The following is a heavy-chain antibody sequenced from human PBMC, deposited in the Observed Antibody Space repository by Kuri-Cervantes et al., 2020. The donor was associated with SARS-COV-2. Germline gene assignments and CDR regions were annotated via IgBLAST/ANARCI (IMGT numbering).Heavy chain of an antibody. D-gene: IGHD3-9*01. CDR2: IYRDDDK. V-gene: IGHV2-5*05. J-gene: IGHJ5*02. CDR3: ARSAYDILTGLGWWFDP. Sequence: SGPTLVKPTQTLTLTCTFSGFSLSTSGVGVGWIRQPPGKALEWLALIYRDDDKRYGPSLKSRLTITKDTSKNQVVLTMTNMDPVDTATYYCARSAYDILTGLGWWFDPWGQGTLVTVSS. CDR1: GFSLSTSGVG.